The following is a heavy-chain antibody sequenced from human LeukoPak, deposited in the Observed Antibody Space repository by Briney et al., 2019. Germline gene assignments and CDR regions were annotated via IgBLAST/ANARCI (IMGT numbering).Heavy chain of an antibody. J-gene: IGHJ3*02. V-gene: IGHV4-39*07. CDR1: GFTFSNYE. CDR3: ARTQLPYYFYGDDAFDI. Sequence: GSLRLSCAASGFTFSNYEMNWVRQAPGKGLEWIGSIYYSGSTYYNPSLKSRVTISVDTSKNQFSLKLSSVTAADTAVYYCARTQLPYYFYGDDAFDIWGQGTMVTVSS. CDR2: IYYSGST. D-gene: IGHD3-22*01.